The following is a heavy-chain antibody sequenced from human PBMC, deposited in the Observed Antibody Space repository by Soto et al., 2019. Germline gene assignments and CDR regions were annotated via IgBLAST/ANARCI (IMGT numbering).Heavy chain of an antibody. CDR2: INAGNGNT. V-gene: IGHV1-3*01. D-gene: IGHD3-10*01. CDR1: GYTFTSYG. CDR3: ARTVLLWFGEPPGWFDP. J-gene: IGHJ5*02. Sequence: GASVKVSCKASGYTFTSYGISWVRQAPGQRLEWMGWINAGNGNTKYSQKFQGRVTITRDTSASTAYMELSSLRSEDTAVYYCARTVLLWFGEPPGWFDPWGQGTLVTVSS.